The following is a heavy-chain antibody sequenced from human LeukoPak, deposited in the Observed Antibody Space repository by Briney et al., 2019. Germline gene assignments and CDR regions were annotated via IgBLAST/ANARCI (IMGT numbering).Heavy chain of an antibody. CDR1: GFTFSSYA. CDR2: ITGSGASK. J-gene: IGHJ4*02. V-gene: IGHV3-23*01. Sequence: PGGSLRLSCAASGFTFSSYAMSWVRQAPGKGLEWVSAITGSGASKYYADSVKGRFTISRDNSKNTLYLQMNNLRAEDTAVYYCAKGGSSWYYFDYWGQGTLVTASS. CDR3: AKGGSSWYYFDY. D-gene: IGHD6-13*01.